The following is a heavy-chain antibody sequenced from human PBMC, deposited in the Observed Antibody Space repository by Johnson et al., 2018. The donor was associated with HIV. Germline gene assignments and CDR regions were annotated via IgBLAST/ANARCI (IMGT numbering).Heavy chain of an antibody. Sequence: QVQLVESGGGVVQPGRSLRLSCAASGFTFSSYAMHWVRQAPGKGLEWAAVISFAGVKKYYADSVKGRFTISRDNSKNSLYLQMNSLRAEDTALYYCAKDKGAAAGYDAFDIWGQGTMVTVSS. CDR1: GFTFSSYA. V-gene: IGHV3-30*04. D-gene: IGHD6-13*01. CDR2: ISFAGVKK. J-gene: IGHJ3*02. CDR3: AKDKGAAAGYDAFDI.